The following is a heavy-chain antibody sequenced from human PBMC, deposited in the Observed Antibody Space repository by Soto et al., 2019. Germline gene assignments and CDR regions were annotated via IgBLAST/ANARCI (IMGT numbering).Heavy chain of an antibody. CDR2: IWYDGSNK. CDR3: AREYTFGGIIAVAGFDY. V-gene: IGHV3-33*01. CDR1: GFTFSTYG. J-gene: IGHJ4*02. Sequence: QVQLVESGGGVVQPGRSLRLSCAASGFTFSTYGMHWVRQAPGKGLEWVAVIWYDGSNKYYADSVKGRFTISRDNSKNTLYLQMNGLRAEDTAVYYCAREYTFGGIIAVAGFDYWGQGTLVTVSS. D-gene: IGHD3-16*02.